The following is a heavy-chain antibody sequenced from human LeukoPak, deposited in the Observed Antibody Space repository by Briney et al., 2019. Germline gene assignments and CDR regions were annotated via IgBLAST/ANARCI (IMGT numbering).Heavy chain of an antibody. CDR1: GFTFSSYA. D-gene: IGHD3-22*01. V-gene: IGHV3-30-3*01. J-gene: IGHJ4*02. CDR3: ARDLAYDSSGYYYVGPDY. Sequence: GGSLRLSCAASGFTFSSYAMNWVRQAPGKGLEWVAVISYDGSNKYYADSVKGRFTISRDNSKNTLYLQMNSLRAEDTAVYYCARDLAYDSSGYYYVGPDYWGQGTLVTVSS. CDR2: ISYDGSNK.